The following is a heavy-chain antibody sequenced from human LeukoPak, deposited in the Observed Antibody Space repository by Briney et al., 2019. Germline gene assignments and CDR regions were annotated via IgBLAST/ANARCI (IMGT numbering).Heavy chain of an antibody. CDR1: GYTCTGYY. V-gene: IGHV1-2*06. Sequence: ASVKVSCKASGYTCTGYYMHWVRQATGQGLEWMGRINPNSGGTNYAQKFQGRVTMTRDTSISTAYMELSRLRSDDTAVYYCARVRIVVVVAAPFDPWGQGTLVTVSS. J-gene: IGHJ5*02. CDR2: INPNSGGT. CDR3: ARVRIVVVVAAPFDP. D-gene: IGHD2-15*01.